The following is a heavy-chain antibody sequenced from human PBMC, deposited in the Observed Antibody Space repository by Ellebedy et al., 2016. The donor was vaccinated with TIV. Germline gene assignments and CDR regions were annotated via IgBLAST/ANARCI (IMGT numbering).Heavy chain of an antibody. J-gene: IGHJ3*02. CDR1: GFTFSSYG. CDR2: IWYDGSNK. V-gene: IGHV3-33*01. CDR3: ARDPNGDDAFDI. Sequence: GGSLRLXXAASGFTFSSYGMHWVRQAPGKGLEWVAVIWYDGSNKYYADSVKGRFTISRDNSKNTLYLQMNSLRAEDTAVYYCARDPNGDDAFDIWGQGTMVTVSS. D-gene: IGHD3-10*01.